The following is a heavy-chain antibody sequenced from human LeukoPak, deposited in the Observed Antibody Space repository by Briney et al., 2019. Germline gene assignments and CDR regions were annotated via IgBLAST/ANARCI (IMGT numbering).Heavy chain of an antibody. Sequence: GASVKVSCKASGGTFSSYAISRVRQAPGQGLEWMGGIIPIFGTANYAQKFQGRVTITTDESTSTAYMELSSLRSEDTAVYYCARGAYSSPGVGYYYYYYMDVWGKGTTVTVSS. D-gene: IGHD6-13*01. CDR2: IIPIFGTA. CDR1: GGTFSSYA. J-gene: IGHJ6*03. CDR3: ARGAYSSPGVGYYYYYYMDV. V-gene: IGHV1-69*05.